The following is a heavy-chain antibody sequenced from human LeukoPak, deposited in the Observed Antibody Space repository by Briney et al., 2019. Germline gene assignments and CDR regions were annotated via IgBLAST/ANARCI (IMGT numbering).Heavy chain of an antibody. J-gene: IGHJ4*02. V-gene: IGHV3-21*01. Sequence: GGTLRLSCAASGFTFSSYGMSWVRQAPGKGLEWVSSISSSSSYIFYADSVKGRFTISRDNAKNSLYLQMNSLRAEDTAVYYCARTYYYDSSGYHGHWGQGTLVTVSS. D-gene: IGHD3-22*01. CDR3: ARTYYYDSSGYHGH. CDR1: GFTFSSYG. CDR2: ISSSSSYI.